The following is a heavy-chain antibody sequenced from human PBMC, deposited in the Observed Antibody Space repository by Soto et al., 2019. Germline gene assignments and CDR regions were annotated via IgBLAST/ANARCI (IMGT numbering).Heavy chain of an antibody. J-gene: IGHJ6*02. CDR1: GFTFSDYY. CDR3: AVHLGQNYYRLDV. V-gene: IGHV3-11*01. CDR2: ISSSGSTI. Sequence: GGSLRLSCAASGFTFSDYYMSWIRQAPGKGLEWVSYISSSGSTIYYADSVKGRFTISRDNAKNSLYLQMNSLRAEDTAVYYCAVHLGQNYYRLDVWGQGTTVTVSS. D-gene: IGHD1-26*01.